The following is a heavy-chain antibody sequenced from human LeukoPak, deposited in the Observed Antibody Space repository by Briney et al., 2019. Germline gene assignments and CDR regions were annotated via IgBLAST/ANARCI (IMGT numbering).Heavy chain of an antibody. D-gene: IGHD3-10*01. CDR1: GDTFTGYY. CDR2: INPNSGGT. CDR3: ARSFIRVTMGTYYMDV. J-gene: IGHJ6*03. Sequence: GASVKVSCKASGDTFTGYYMHWVRQAPGQGLEWIGWINPNSGGTNYAQKFQGRVTMTRDTSISTAYMELSRLRSDDTAVYYCARSFIRVTMGTYYMDVWGKGTTVTVSS. V-gene: IGHV1-2*02.